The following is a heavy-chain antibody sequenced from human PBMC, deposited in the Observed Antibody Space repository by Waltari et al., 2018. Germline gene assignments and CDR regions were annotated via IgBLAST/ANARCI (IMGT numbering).Heavy chain of an antibody. Sequence: QITLKESGPTLVKPTQTLTLTCTFSGFSLSTSGVGVAWIRQPPGKALEWLALIYWYDDKRYSPSLKSRLTITKDTSKNQVVLTMTNMDPVDTATYYCALSYYYDSSGYYEDYWGQGTLVTVSS. V-gene: IGHV2-5*01. CDR1: GFSLSTSGVG. CDR2: IYWYDDK. CDR3: ALSYYYDSSGYYEDY. J-gene: IGHJ4*02. D-gene: IGHD3-22*01.